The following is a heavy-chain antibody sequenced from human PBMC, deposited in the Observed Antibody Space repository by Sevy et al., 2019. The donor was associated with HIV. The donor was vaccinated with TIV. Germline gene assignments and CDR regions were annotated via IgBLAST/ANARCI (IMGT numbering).Heavy chain of an antibody. CDR2: IGGAGDET. J-gene: IGHJ3*02. CDR3: AKDMILIVGEALDI. V-gene: IGHV3-23*01. Sequence: GGSLRLSCVASEFTVNNYVMSWVRQAPGKGLEWVSSIGGAGDETFYADSVKGRFTISRDKSKNTLYLQMNSLRAEDTAIYYCAKDMILIVGEALDIWGQGTMVTVSS. CDR1: EFTVNNYV. D-gene: IGHD2-15*01.